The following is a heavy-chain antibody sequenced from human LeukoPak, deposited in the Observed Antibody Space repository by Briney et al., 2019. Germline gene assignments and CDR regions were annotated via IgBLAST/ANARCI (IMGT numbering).Heavy chain of an antibody. CDR2: ISPSGGIT. J-gene: IGHJ3*02. Sequence: PGGTLRLSCAASGFTFSSHGMNWVRQAPGRGLEWVSGISPSGGITYYTDSVKGRFTISRDNSKNTVSLQMNSLRGEDTAVYYCAKDMVAANGVLDAFDIWGQGTMVTVSS. CDR1: GFTFSSHG. V-gene: IGHV3-23*01. D-gene: IGHD2-15*01. CDR3: AKDMVAANGVLDAFDI.